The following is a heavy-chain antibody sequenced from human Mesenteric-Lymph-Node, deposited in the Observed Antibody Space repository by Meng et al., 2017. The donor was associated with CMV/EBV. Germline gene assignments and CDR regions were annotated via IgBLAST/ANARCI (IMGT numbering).Heavy chain of an antibody. J-gene: IGHJ6*02. V-gene: IGHV3-21*01. D-gene: IGHD3-3*01. CDR1: GFTFSSYS. CDR3: ARDVDFWSGYYYYYGMDV. CDR2: ISSSSSYI. Sequence: GESLKISCAASGFTFSSYSMNWVRQAPGKGLEWVSSISSSSSYIYYADSVKGRFTISRDNSKNTLYLQMNSLRAEDTAVYYWARDVDFWSGYYYYYGMDVWGQGTPVTVSS.